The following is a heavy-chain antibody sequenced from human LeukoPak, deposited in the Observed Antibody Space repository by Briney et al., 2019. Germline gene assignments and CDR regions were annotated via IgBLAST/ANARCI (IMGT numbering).Heavy chain of an antibody. Sequence: ASVKVSCKASGGTFSSYAISWVRQAPGQGLEWMGGITPIFGSANYAQKFQDRVTITADKSTITAYMELDSLRSEDTAVYYCASNSRLWFGESTQHYYYYYMDVWGKGTTVTVSS. D-gene: IGHD3-10*01. V-gene: IGHV1-69*06. CDR2: ITPIFGSA. CDR3: ASNSRLWFGESTQHYYYYYMDV. CDR1: GGTFSSYA. J-gene: IGHJ6*03.